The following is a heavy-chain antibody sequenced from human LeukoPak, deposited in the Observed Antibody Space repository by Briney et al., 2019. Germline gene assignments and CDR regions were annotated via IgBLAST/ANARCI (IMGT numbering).Heavy chain of an antibody. J-gene: IGHJ4*02. Sequence: GGSLRLSCAASGFTFDDYAMHWVRHAPGKGLEWVSGISWNSGSIGYADSVKGRFTISRDNAKNSLYLQMNSLRAEDTALYYCAKDRQYYYGSGSLSYWGQGTLVTVSS. CDR1: GFTFDDYA. D-gene: IGHD3-10*01. CDR3: AKDRQYYYGSGSLSY. V-gene: IGHV3-9*01. CDR2: ISWNSGSI.